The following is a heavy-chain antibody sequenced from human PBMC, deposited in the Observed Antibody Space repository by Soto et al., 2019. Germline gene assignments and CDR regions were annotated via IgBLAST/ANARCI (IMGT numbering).Heavy chain of an antibody. CDR2: ISKNGGST. CDR3: AKPPYGEEYFQH. J-gene: IGHJ1*01. CDR1: GCTVRIYA. V-gene: IGHV3-23*01. D-gene: IGHD3-16*01. Sequence: PXGSLILACTASGCTVRIYAISWVRQAQGKGLEWVSAISKNGGSTYYADSVKGRFTISRDNSKNTLYLQMNSLRAEDTAVYYCAKPPYGEEYFQHWGQGALVTVSS.